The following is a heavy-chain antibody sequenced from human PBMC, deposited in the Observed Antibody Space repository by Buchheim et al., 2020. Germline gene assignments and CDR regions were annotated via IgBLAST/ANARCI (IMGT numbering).Heavy chain of an antibody. J-gene: IGHJ5*02. D-gene: IGHD6-13*01. Sequence: VQLVESGGGLVKPGGSLRLSCAASGFSVSNSYMTWVRQTPGMGLEWVSVIYNDGRTFYGDSVKGRFTISRDNSKNTLYLQMNSLRAEDTAVYYCAVERQQPWGSWGQGTL. CDR1: GFSVSNSY. CDR3: AVERQQPWGS. V-gene: IGHV3-66*02. CDR2: IYNDGRT.